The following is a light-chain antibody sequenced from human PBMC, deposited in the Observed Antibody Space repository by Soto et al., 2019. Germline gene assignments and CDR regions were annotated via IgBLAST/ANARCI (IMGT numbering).Light chain of an antibody. CDR1: QSISNW. Sequence: DIQMTQSPSTLSSSAGDRVTITCRASQSISNWLAWYQQKPGKAPKLLIYDASSLESGVPSRFSGGGFGTEFTLTISSLQPDDFATYYCQQYNSYSTFGQGTKVDIK. V-gene: IGKV1-5*01. J-gene: IGKJ1*01. CDR2: DAS. CDR3: QQYNSYST.